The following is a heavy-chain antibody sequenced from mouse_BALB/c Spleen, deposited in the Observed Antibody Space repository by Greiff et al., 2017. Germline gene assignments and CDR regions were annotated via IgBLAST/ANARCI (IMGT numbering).Heavy chain of an antibody. CDR2: INPNNGGT. Sequence: EVQLVESGPELVKPGASVKIPCKASGYTFTDYNMDWVKQSHGKSLEWIGDINPNNGGTIYNQKFKGKATLTVDKSSSTAYMELRSLTSEDTAVYYCARYYGSSPHYYAMDYWGQGTSVTVSS. CDR1: GYTFTDYN. CDR3: ARYYGSSPHYYAMDY. J-gene: IGHJ4*01. D-gene: IGHD1-1*01. V-gene: IGHV1-18*01.